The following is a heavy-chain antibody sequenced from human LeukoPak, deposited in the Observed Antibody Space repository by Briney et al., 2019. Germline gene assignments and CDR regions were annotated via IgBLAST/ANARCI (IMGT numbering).Heavy chain of an antibody. D-gene: IGHD5-18*01. CDR2: INHSGST. V-gene: IGHV4-34*01. CDR3: ARAGYSYGPY. CDR1: GGSFSGYY. Sequence: SETLSLTCAVYGGSFSGYYWSWIRQPPGKGLEWIGEINHSGSTNYNPSLKSRVTISVDTSKNQFSLKLSSVTAADTAVYYCARAGYSYGPYWGQGTLVTVSS. J-gene: IGHJ4*02.